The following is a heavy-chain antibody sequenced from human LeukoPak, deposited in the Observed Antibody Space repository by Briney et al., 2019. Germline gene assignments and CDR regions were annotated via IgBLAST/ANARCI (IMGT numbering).Heavy chain of an antibody. CDR2: IYSGGST. D-gene: IGHD2-8*02. CDR3: ARRGGVHYMDV. Sequence: GGSLRLSCAASGFTVSSNYMSWVRQAPGKGLEWVSVIYSGGSTYYADSVKGRFTTSRDNSKNTLYLQMNSLRAEDTAVYYCARRGGVHYMDVWGKGTTVTISS. CDR1: GFTVSSNY. V-gene: IGHV3-66*04. J-gene: IGHJ6*03.